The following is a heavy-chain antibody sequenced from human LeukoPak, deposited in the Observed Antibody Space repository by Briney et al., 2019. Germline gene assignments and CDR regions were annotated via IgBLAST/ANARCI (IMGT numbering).Heavy chain of an antibody. J-gene: IGHJ4*02. CDR2: IWYDGSNK. Sequence: PGGSLRLSCAASGFTFSSYGMHWVRQAPGKGLEWVAVIWYDGSNKYYADSVKGRFTISRDNSKNMLYLQMNSLRAEDTAVYYCARSNNGGWGYCDYWGQGSLVTVSS. V-gene: IGHV3-33*01. D-gene: IGHD3-16*01. CDR3: ARSNNGGWGYCDY. CDR1: GFTFSSYG.